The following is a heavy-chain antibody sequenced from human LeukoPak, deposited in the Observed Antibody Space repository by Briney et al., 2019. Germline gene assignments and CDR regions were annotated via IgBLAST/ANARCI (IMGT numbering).Heavy chain of an antibody. CDR3: ARDSPNIVVVPAALDAFDI. J-gene: IGHJ3*02. D-gene: IGHD2-2*01. V-gene: IGHV1-69*05. Sequence: GASVKVSCKASGGTFSSYAISWVRQAPGQGLEWMGGIIPIFGTANYAQKFQGRVTITTDESTSTAYMELSSLRSEDTAVYYCARDSPNIVVVPAALDAFDIWGQGTMVTVSS. CDR1: GGTFSSYA. CDR2: IIPIFGTA.